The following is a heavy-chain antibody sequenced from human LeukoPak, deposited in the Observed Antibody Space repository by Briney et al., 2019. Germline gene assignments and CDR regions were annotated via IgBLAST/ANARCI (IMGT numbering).Heavy chain of an antibody. Sequence: VASVKVSCKASSYTFISYGISWVRQAPGQGLEWMGWISTYNGNTIYAQKLQGRVTMTTDTSTSTAYMELSRLRSDDTAVYYCARIRAAFDIWGQGTMVTVSS. CDR1: SYTFISYG. CDR3: ARIRAAFDI. J-gene: IGHJ3*02. V-gene: IGHV1-18*01. CDR2: ISTYNGNT. D-gene: IGHD3-16*01.